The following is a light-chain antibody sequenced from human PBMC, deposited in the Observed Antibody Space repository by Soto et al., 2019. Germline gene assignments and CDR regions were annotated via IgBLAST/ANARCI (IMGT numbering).Light chain of an antibody. CDR2: GAS. CDR3: QQYNNWPPDT. Sequence: EIVMTQSPASLSVSPGERATLSCRASQSVNSNLAWYQQKPGQAPRLLIYGASTRATGIPGRFRGSGSGTDFALTITSLQSEDFAVYFCQQYNNWPPDTLGQGTKLEIK. J-gene: IGKJ2*01. CDR1: QSVNSN. V-gene: IGKV3-15*01.